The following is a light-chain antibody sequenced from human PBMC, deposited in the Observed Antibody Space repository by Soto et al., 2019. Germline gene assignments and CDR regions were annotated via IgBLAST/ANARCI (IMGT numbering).Light chain of an antibody. J-gene: IGKJ3*01. Sequence: EIVLTQSPGTLSLSPGERATLSCRASQSVDSRYLGRYQQKPGQAPRLLIYGVSSRATGIPDRFSGSGSGTDFTLTISRLEPEDFAVYYCQQYGSSPPFTFGPGTKVDIK. CDR1: QSVDSRY. CDR3: QQYGSSPPFT. V-gene: IGKV3-20*01. CDR2: GVS.